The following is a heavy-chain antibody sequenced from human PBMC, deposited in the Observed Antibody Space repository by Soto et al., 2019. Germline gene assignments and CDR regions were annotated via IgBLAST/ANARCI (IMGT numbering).Heavy chain of an antibody. Sequence: LRLSCEASGFTFSSYAMNWVRQAPGKGLQWVSSITGSSDYTSYIASVKGRFTISRDNSKNTLYLQMNSLRAEDTAVYYCAKTGYGDMDFDYWGQGTLVTVSS. J-gene: IGHJ4*02. CDR1: GFTFSSYA. CDR2: ITGSSDYT. D-gene: IGHD4-17*01. CDR3: AKTGYGDMDFDY. V-gene: IGHV3-23*01.